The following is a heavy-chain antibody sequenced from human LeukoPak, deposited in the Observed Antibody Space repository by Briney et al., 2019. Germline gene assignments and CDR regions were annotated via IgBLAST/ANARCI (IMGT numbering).Heavy chain of an antibody. V-gene: IGHV4-34*01. CDR2: INQSGST. Sequence: NPSETLSLTCAVYGGSFSGYYWSWVRQPPGKGLEWVGEINQSGSTNYNPPLKSRVTISVETSKNQFSLKLSSVTAADTAVYYCARRHDYYYGSGSHNNWFDPWGQGTLVTVSS. CDR1: GGSFSGYY. CDR3: ARRHDYYYGSGSHNNWFDP. J-gene: IGHJ5*02. D-gene: IGHD3-10*01.